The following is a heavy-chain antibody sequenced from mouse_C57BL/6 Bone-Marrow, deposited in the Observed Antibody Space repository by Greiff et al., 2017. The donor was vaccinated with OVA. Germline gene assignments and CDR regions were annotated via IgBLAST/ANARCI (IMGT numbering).Heavy chain of an antibody. Sequence: QVTLKESGPGILQSSQTLSLTCSFSGFSLSTSGMGVSWIRQPSGKGLEWLAHIYWDDDKRYNPSLKSRLTISKDTSRNQVFLKITSVDTADTATYYCARRRRGQTDWYFDVWGTGTTVTVSS. D-gene: IGHD3-1*01. CDR3: ARRRRGQTDWYFDV. CDR1: GFSLSTSGMG. V-gene: IGHV8-12*01. J-gene: IGHJ1*03. CDR2: IYWDDDK.